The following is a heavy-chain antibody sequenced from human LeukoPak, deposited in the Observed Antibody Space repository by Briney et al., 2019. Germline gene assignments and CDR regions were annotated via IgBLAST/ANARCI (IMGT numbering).Heavy chain of an antibody. V-gene: IGHV3-21*04. CDR3: VRERSVKARQEGGHRYYYFMDV. D-gene: IGHD6-6*01. CDR2: ISGGSRSI. J-gene: IGHJ6*03. Sequence: PGGSLRLSCAASKFIFANYTMNWVRQAPGEGLEWVSSISGGSRSIYYADSVKGRFTTSRDNVKNSVFLQMNSLRAEDTGVYFCVRERSVKARQEGGHRYYYFMDVWGNGTTVTVSS. CDR1: KFIFANYT.